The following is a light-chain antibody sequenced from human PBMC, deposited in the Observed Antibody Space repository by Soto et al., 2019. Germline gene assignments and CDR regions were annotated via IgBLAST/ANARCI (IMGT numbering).Light chain of an antibody. V-gene: IGKV3-11*01. CDR2: DAS. CDR1: QSVSSY. CDR3: QQRSNWPPFT. Sequence: EIVLTQSPATLSLSPGERATLSCRASQSVSSYLAWYQQKPGQAPRLLIYDASNRATGIPARFSGSGSGTDFHLTISSLEPEDFAVYYCQQRSNWPPFTFGGGTKVEIK. J-gene: IGKJ4*01.